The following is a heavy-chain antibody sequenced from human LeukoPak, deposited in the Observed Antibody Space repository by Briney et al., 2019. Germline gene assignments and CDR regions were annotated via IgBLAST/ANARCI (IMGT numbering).Heavy chain of an antibody. CDR2: VNPNTGGT. CDR1: GYTSPDYY. Sequence: GASVKVSCKTSGYTSPDYYIHWVRQAPGQGLEWMGWVNPNTGGTNYEQKFQGRVTMTWDTSIRTAYMEVSSLRSDDTAVYYCARSPGGICHSCNWFDAWGQGTVVTVSS. CDR3: ARSPGGICHSCNWFDA. D-gene: IGHD1-14*01. V-gene: IGHV1-2*02. J-gene: IGHJ5*02.